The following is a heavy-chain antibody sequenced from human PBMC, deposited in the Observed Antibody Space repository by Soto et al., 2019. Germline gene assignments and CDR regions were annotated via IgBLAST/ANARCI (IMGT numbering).Heavy chain of an antibody. CDR3: VIDHTGYSDY. CDR1: GFTFRSYW. Sequence: EVQLVESGGGLVQPGGSLRLSCAVSGFTFRSYWMHWVRQAPGKGLVWVSRINTDGSTTSYAYSVKGRFTISRDNAKNTLYLQMNSVRVEDMAVYYCVIDHTGYSDYWGQGTLVTVSS. V-gene: IGHV3-74*01. D-gene: IGHD3-9*01. CDR2: INTDGSTT. J-gene: IGHJ4*02.